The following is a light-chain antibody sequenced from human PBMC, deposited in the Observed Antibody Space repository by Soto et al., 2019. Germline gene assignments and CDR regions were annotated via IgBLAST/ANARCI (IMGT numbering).Light chain of an antibody. CDR3: LSFIRTNTPV. V-gene: IGLV2-14*02. CDR2: ETS. CDR1: SSHFGSYKF. J-gene: IGLJ1*01. Sequence: TLPGSVCGYLGGSCVTSYTGTSSHFGSYKFVSWYQHHPGKVPEVIIYETSKRPAGVSGRFSDSKSGNRASLTISGLQAEDEADYYCLSFIRTNTPVFGSGTKITVL.